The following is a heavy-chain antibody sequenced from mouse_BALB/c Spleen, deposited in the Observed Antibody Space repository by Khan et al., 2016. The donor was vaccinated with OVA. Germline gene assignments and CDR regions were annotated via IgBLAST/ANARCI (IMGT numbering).Heavy chain of an antibody. CDR2: IYPGSGNT. CDR3: ARMDTTSLDC. Sequence: VQLQESGAELARPGASVKLSCKASGYTFTDYYINWVKQRTGQGLEWIGEIYPGSGNTYYSEKFKGKATLTADKSSSTAYMQLSRLTSEDSAVYFCARMDTTSLDCWGQGTTLTLSS. V-gene: IGHV1-77*01. J-gene: IGHJ2*01. D-gene: IGHD2-3*01. CDR1: GYTFTDYY.